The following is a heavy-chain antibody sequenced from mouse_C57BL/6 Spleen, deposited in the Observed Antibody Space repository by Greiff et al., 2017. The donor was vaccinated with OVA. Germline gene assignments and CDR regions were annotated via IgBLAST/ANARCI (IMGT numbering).Heavy chain of an antibody. Sequence: QVQLQQSGAELVKPGASVKLSCKASGYTFTEYTIHWVKQRSGQGLEWIGWFYPGSGSLTYNEKFKDQATLTAANSSSTVYMEISRWTSEDSAVYFYARHEYWDEHAMDYWGQGTSVTASS. CDR1: GYTFTEYT. CDR3: ARHEYWDEHAMDY. J-gene: IGHJ4*01. V-gene: IGHV1-62-2*01. CDR2: FYPGSGSL. D-gene: IGHD4-1*01.